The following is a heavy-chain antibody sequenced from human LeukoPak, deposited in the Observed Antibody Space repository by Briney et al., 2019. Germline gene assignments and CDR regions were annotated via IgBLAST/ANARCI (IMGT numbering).Heavy chain of an antibody. Sequence: ASVKVSCKASGYTFTSYYMHWVRQAPGQGLEWMGIINPSGGSTSYAQKFQGRVTMTRDMSTSTVYMELSSLRSEDTAVYYCARANARDYDFWSGLDYWGQGTLVTVS. V-gene: IGHV1-46*01. CDR2: INPSGGST. CDR3: ARANARDYDFWSGLDY. D-gene: IGHD3-3*01. CDR1: GYTFTSYY. J-gene: IGHJ4*02.